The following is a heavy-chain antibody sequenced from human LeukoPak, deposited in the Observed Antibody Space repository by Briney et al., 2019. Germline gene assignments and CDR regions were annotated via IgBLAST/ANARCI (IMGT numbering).Heavy chain of an antibody. CDR3: ARRVRYGSSWDFDY. Sequence: GESLKISCKGSGYSFTSYWISWVRQMPGKGLEWMGRIDPSDSYTNYSPSFQGHVTISVDKSISTAYLQWSSLMASDTAMYYCARRVRYGSSWDFDYWGQRTLPTVSS. V-gene: IGHV5-10-1*01. D-gene: IGHD6-13*01. J-gene: IGHJ4*02. CDR1: GYSFTSYW. CDR2: IDPSDSYT.